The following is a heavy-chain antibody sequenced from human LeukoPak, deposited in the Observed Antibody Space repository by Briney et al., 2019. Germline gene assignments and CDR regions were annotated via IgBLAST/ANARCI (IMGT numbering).Heavy chain of an antibody. V-gene: IGHV1-8*01. J-gene: IGHJ4*02. CDR3: ARSDDYGDPYFDY. D-gene: IGHD4-17*01. CDR2: MNPNSGNR. CDR1: GYTFTSYD. Sequence: GASVKVSCKASGYTFTSYDINWVRQATGQGLEWMGWMNPNSGNRGYAQKFQGRVTMTRDTSISTAYMELSRLRSDDTAVYYCARSDDYGDPYFDYWGQGTLVTVSS.